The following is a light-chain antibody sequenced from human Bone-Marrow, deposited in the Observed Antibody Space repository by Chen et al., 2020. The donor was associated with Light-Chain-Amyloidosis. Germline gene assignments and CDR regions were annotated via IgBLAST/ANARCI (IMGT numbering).Light chain of an antibody. CDR1: NIGSTS. V-gene: IGLV3-21*02. J-gene: IGLJ3*02. CDR2: DDS. CDR3: QVWDRSSDRPV. Sequence: SYVLTQPSSVSVAPGQTATIACVGNNIGSTSVHCYQQTPGQAPLLVVYDDSDRPSGIPERLSGSNAGNTATLTISRVEAGDEDDYYCQVWDRSSDRPVFGGGTKLTVL.